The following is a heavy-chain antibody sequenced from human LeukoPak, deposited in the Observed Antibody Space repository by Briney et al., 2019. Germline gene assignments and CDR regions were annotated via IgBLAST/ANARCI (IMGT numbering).Heavy chain of an antibody. CDR2: IYYSGST. CDR3: ARVYGDILTGYYRDY. Sequence: SETLSLTCTVSGGSISSSSYYWGWIRQPPGKGLEWIGSIYYSGSTYYNPSLKSRVTISVDTSKNQFSLKLSSVTAADTAVYYCARVYGDILTGYYRDYWGQGTLVTVSS. D-gene: IGHD3-9*01. CDR1: GGSISSSSYY. J-gene: IGHJ4*02. V-gene: IGHV4-39*07.